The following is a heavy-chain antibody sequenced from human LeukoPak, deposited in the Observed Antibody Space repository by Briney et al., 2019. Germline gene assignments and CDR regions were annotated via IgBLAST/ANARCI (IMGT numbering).Heavy chain of an antibody. V-gene: IGHV3-30*02. J-gene: IGHJ6*03. D-gene: IGHD3-22*01. CDR2: IRYDGSNK. CDR3: AKCRDSSGYYYEDYYYMDV. Sequence: GGSLRLSCAASGFTFSSYGMHWVRQAPGKGLEWVAFIRYDGSNKYYADSVKGRFTISRDNSKNTLYLQMNSLRAEDTAVYYCAKCRDSSGYYYEDYYYMDVWGKGTTVTVSS. CDR1: GFTFSSYG.